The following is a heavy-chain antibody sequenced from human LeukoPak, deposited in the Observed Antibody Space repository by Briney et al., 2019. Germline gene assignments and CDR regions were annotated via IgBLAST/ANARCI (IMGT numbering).Heavy chain of an antibody. J-gene: IGHJ4*02. Sequence: GGSLRLSCAASGFTFSSYGMHWIRQAPGKGLEWVAVISYDGSNKYYADSVKGRFTISRDNSKNTLYLQMNSLRAEDTAVYYCAKGYDILTAPFDYWGQGTLVTVSS. CDR2: ISYDGSNK. V-gene: IGHV3-30*18. CDR1: GFTFSSYG. CDR3: AKGYDILTAPFDY. D-gene: IGHD3-9*01.